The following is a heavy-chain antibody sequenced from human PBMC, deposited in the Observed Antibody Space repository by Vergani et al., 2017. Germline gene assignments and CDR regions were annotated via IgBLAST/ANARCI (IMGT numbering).Heavy chain of an antibody. CDR2: IGGSGVHT. Sequence: EVQLLESGGGLVQPGGSLRLSCAASGFTFSSYAMSWVRQAPGKGLEWVSLIGGSGVHTYYADSVKGRFTISRDNSKNTLYLQMNSLRAEDTAVYYCANSAFSGYSSLHHFNYMDVWGKGTTVTVSS. CDR3: ANSAFSGYSSLHHFNYMDV. D-gene: IGHD5-12*01. V-gene: IGHV3-23*01. J-gene: IGHJ6*03. CDR1: GFTFSSYA.